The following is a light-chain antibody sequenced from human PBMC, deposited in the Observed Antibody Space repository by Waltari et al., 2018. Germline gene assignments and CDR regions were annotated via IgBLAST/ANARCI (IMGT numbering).Light chain of an antibody. J-gene: IGLJ3*02. CDR1: GSNIGAGYD. Sequence: QSVLTQPPSVSGAPGQRVTISCTGRGSNIGAGYDVHWYQQLPRAAPKLRIYGSSTRPLGVPDRFFGSTSGTSASLAITGLQAEDEADYYCQSYDTSLSVVFGGGTKLTVL. CDR2: GSS. CDR3: QSYDTSLSVV. V-gene: IGLV1-40*01.